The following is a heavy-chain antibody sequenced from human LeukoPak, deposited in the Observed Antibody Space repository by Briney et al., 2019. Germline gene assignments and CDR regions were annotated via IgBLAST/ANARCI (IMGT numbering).Heavy chain of an antibody. V-gene: IGHV3-21*01. D-gene: IGHD6-6*01. CDR3: ARMRARLRPNDY. J-gene: IGHJ4*02. Sequence: GGSLRLSCAASGFTFSSYSMNWVRQAPGKGLEWVSSVSSSSSYTYYADSVKGRFTISRDNAKNSLYLQMNSLRAEDTAVYYCARMRARLRPNDYWGQGTLVTVSS. CDR1: GFTFSSYS. CDR2: VSSSSSYT.